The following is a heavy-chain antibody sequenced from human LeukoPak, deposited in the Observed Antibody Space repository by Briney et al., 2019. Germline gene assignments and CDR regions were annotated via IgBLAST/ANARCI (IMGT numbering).Heavy chain of an antibody. V-gene: IGHV3-21*01. CDR3: ARVLTIWFGESVYYYYGMDV. J-gene: IGHJ6*02. Sequence: KPGRSLRLSCAASGFTFSSYGMHWVRQAPGKGLEWVSSISSSSSYIYYADSVKGRFTISRDNAKNSLYLQMNSLRAEDTAVYYCARVLTIWFGESVYYYYGMDVWGQGTTVTVSS. D-gene: IGHD3-10*01. CDR2: ISSSSSYI. CDR1: GFTFSSYG.